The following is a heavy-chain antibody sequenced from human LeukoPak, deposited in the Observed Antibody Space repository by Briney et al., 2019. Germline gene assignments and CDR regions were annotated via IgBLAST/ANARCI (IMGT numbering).Heavy chain of an antibody. CDR3: ARDFDDVNGNYYYIPDY. D-gene: IGHD3-10*01. V-gene: IGHV3-30*02. Sequence: GGSLRLSCETPGFNFSTNGMHWVRQAPGKGLEWVSFIRFDGTKTFYGDSVRGRFTISRDNPKNTLYLQLSSLRGDDTAVYYCARDFDDVNGNYYYIPDYWGQGTLVTVSS. CDR2: IRFDGTKT. CDR1: GFNFSTNG. J-gene: IGHJ4*02.